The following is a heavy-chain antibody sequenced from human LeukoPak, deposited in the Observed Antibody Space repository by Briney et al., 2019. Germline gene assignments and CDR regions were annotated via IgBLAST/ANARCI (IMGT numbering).Heavy chain of an antibody. D-gene: IGHD6-6*01. CDR3: AKESGEEYSSSAGDFQH. V-gene: IGHV3-23*01. CDR2: ISGSGGST. J-gene: IGHJ1*01. CDR1: GFTFSSYA. Sequence: PGGSLRLSCAASGFTFSSYAMSWVRQAPGKGLEWVSAISGSGGSTYYADSVKGRFTISRDNSKNTLYLQMNSLRAEDTAVYYCAKESGEEYSSSAGDFQHWGQGTLVTVSS.